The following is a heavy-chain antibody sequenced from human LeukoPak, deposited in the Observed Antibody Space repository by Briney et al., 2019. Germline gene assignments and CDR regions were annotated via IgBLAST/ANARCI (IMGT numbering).Heavy chain of an antibody. CDR2: ISYDGSNK. CDR1: GFTFSSYG. D-gene: IGHD3-10*01. CDR3: EGNRSGRDI. Sequence: GGSLRLSCAASGFTFSSYGMHWVRQAPGKGLEWVAVISYDGSNKYYADSVKGRFTISRDNSKNTLYLQMNSLRAEDTAVYYCEGNRSGRDIWGQGTMVTVSS. V-gene: IGHV3-30*03. J-gene: IGHJ3*02.